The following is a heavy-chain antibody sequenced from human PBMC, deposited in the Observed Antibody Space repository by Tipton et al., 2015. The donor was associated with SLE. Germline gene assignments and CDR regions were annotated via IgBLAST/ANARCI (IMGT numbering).Heavy chain of an antibody. CDR2: IYYSGST. V-gene: IGHV4-39*07. CDR3: ARDPPSAYYYGMDV. Sequence: TLSLTCTVSGGSMKSSGYYWGWIRQPPRMGLEGIGAIYYSGSTYYNPSLKSRVTISVDMSKNQFFLKLSSVTAADTAVYYCARDPPSAYYYGMDVWGQGTTVTVSS. J-gene: IGHJ6*02. CDR1: GGSMKSSGYY.